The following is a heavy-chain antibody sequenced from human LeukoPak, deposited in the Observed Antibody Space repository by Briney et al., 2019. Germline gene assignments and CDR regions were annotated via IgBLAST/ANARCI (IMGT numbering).Heavy chain of an antibody. CDR2: IYPGDSGT. D-gene: IGHD2-15*01. J-gene: IGHJ4*02. Sequence: GESLKISFKGSGYSFTSYWIGWVRQMPGKGLEWMGIIYPGDSGTTYSPSFQGQVTISVDNSINTAYLQWSSLKASDTAMYYCARGEGVCSGGSCYQSDFWGQGTLVTVSS. CDR1: GYSFTSYW. V-gene: IGHV5-51*01. CDR3: ARGEGVCSGGSCYQSDF.